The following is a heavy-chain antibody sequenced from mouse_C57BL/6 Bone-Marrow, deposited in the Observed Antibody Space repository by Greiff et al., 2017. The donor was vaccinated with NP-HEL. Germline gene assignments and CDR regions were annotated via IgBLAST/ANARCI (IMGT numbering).Heavy chain of an antibody. CDR2: IDPANGNT. D-gene: IGHD2-4*01. CDR1: GFNIKNTY. J-gene: IGHJ3*01. CDR3: ARSFCYYDFVAWFAY. Sequence: VQLQQSVAELVRPGASVKLSCTASGFNIKNTYMHWVKQRPEQGLEWIGRIDPANGNTKYAPKFQGKATITADPSSNTAYLQLSSLTSEDTAIYYCARSFCYYDFVAWFAYWGQGTLVTVSA. V-gene: IGHV14-3*01.